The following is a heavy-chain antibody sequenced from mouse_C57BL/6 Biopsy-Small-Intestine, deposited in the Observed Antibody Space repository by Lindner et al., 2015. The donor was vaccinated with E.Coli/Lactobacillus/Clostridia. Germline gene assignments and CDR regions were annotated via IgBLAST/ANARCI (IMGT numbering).Heavy chain of an antibody. J-gene: IGHJ2*01. CDR2: INPNNGGS. V-gene: IGHV1-18*01. CDR3: ARGGYYGYDGYFDY. Sequence: VQLQESGPELVKPGASVKIPCKASGYTFTDYSIDWVRQSHGKSLEWIGDINPNNGGSIYNQKFKGKATLTVDKSSSTAYMELRSLTSEDTAVYYCARGGYYGYDGYFDYWGQGTTLTVSS. CDR1: GYTFTDYS. D-gene: IGHD2-2*01.